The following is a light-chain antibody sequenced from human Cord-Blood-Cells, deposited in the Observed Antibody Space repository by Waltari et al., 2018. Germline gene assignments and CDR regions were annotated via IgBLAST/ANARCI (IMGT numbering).Light chain of an antibody. CDR3: QQYNSYSRT. J-gene: IGKJ1*01. V-gene: IGKV1-5*01. CDR1: QSISSW. CDR2: DAS. Sequence: PSTLSASVGDRVTITCRASQSISSWLAWYQQKPGKAPKLLIYDASSLESGVPSRFSGSGSGTEFTLTISSLQPDDFATYYCQQYNSYSRTFGQGTKVEIK.